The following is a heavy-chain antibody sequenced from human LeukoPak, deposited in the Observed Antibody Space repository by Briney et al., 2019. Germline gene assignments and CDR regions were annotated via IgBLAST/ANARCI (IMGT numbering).Heavy chain of an antibody. CDR2: IYYSGIA. CDR3: ARHGPAWDWFDP. V-gene: IGHV4-39*01. J-gene: IGHJ5*02. CDR1: SGSISSTSYY. Sequence: SETLSLTCTVSSGSISSTSYYWGWIRQPSGKGLEWIGSIYYSGIAYYNPSLKSRLTISVDTSKNQFSLKLNSVTAPDTAVYYCARHGPAWDWFDPWGQGSLVTVSS.